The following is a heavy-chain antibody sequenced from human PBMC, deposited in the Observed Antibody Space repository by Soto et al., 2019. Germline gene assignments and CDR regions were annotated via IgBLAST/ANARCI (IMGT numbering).Heavy chain of an antibody. Sequence: QVQLVQSGAEVKKPGSSVKVSCKASGGTFSTSTFTWVRQAPGQGLEWMGRTIPILDVADYAQDFQGRVTIPADKSTSTAYMELTSLPSKDTAVYYCARDSPIGSTYSGYDAIDSWGQGTLVTVSS. CDR2: TIPILDVA. J-gene: IGHJ4*02. CDR1: GGTFSTST. CDR3: ARDSPIGSTYSGYDAIDS. V-gene: IGHV1-69*08. D-gene: IGHD5-12*01.